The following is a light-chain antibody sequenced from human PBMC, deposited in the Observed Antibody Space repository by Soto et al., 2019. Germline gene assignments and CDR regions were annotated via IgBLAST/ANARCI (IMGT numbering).Light chain of an antibody. V-gene: IGKV1-39*01. J-gene: IGKJ4*01. Sequence: DIQMTQSPSSLSASVGDRVTITCRASQSISKYVNWYQHKPGKAPTVLIHAASSLQSGVPSRFSGSGSGTDFFLTISSLQPEDFAVYYCQQSHSKPLTFGG. CDR1: QSISKY. CDR3: QQSHSKPLT. CDR2: AAS.